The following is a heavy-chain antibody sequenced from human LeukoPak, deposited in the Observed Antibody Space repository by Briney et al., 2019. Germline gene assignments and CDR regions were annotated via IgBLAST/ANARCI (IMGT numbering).Heavy chain of an antibody. D-gene: IGHD1-26*01. CDR2: IKTKTDGGTT. Sequence: GGSLRLSCAASGFTFINAWMTWVRQVPGKGLEWVGRIKTKTDGGTTDYAAPVKDRFTISRDDSKKTLYLQMNSLKTEDTAVYYCTTVGGSHRNNPIDYWGQGTLVTVSS. V-gene: IGHV3-15*01. J-gene: IGHJ4*02. CDR3: TTVGGSHRNNPIDY. CDR1: GFTFINAW.